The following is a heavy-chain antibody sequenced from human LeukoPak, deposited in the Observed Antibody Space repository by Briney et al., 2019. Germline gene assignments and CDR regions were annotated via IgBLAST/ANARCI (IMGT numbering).Heavy chain of an antibody. CDR2: IWYDGSNK. CDR1: GFTFSSYG. J-gene: IGHJ4*02. CDR3: ARDHSRMATTLNY. Sequence: GRSLRLSCAASGFTFSSYGMHWVRQAPGKGLEWVAVIWYDGSNKYYADSVKGRFTISRDNSKNTLYLQKNSLRAEDTAVYYCARDHSRMATTLNYWGQGTLVTVSS. D-gene: IGHD5-24*01. V-gene: IGHV3-33*01.